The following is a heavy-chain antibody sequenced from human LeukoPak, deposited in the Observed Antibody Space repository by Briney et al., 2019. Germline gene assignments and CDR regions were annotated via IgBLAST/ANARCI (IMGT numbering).Heavy chain of an antibody. CDR1: GGSISSYY. CDR3: ARAYSSSWFLDY. V-gene: IGHV4-59*01. D-gene: IGHD6-13*01. Sequence: SETLSLTCTVSGGSISSYYWSWLRQPPGKGLEWIGYVYYSGSTNYNPSLKSRVTISVDTSKNQFSLKLSSVTAADTAVYYCARAYSSSWFLDYWGQGTLVTVSS. CDR2: VYYSGST. J-gene: IGHJ4*02.